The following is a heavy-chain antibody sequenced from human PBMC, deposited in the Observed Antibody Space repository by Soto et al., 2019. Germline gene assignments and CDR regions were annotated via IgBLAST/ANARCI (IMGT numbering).Heavy chain of an antibody. V-gene: IGHV3-11*05. CDR2: VSSSSSDT. J-gene: IGHJ6*02. CDR1: GFSFSTDA. Sequence: SLRLSCAASGFSFSTDAMSWVRQAPGKGLEWVSYVSSSSSDTNYADSVKGRFTISRDNAKNSLYLQMNSLRAEDTAVYYCARVVAAAGLLMDVWGQGTTVTVSS. D-gene: IGHD6-13*01. CDR3: ARVVAAAGLLMDV.